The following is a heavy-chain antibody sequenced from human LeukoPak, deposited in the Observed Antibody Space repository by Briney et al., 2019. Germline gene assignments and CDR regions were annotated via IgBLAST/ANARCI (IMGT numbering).Heavy chain of an antibody. CDR2: INPNSGGT. J-gene: IGHJ3*02. CDR1: GYTFTGYY. CDR3: ARVTGTTWVFDAFDI. V-gene: IGHV1-2*02. Sequence: ASVTVSCKASGYTFTGYYMHWVRQAPGQGLEWMGWINPNSGGTNYAQKFQGRVTMTRDTSISTAYMELSRLRSDDTAVYYCARVTGTTWVFDAFDIWGQGTMVTVSS. D-gene: IGHD1-7*01.